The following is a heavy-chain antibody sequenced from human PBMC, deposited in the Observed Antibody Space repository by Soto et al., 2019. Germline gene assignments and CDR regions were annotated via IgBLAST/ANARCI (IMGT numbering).Heavy chain of an antibody. CDR2: IYYSGST. J-gene: IGHJ4*02. CDR3: ARDFKRYSSSTRPLEY. V-gene: IGHV4-30-4*01. Sequence: PSETLSLTCTVSGDSISSGDYYWSWIRQPPGKGLEWIGLIYYSGSTHYNPSLKSRLIISVNTSKNQFSLKLTSATAADTAVYYCARDFKRYSSSTRPLEYWGQGTLVTVSS. CDR1: GDSISSGDYY. D-gene: IGHD6-6*01.